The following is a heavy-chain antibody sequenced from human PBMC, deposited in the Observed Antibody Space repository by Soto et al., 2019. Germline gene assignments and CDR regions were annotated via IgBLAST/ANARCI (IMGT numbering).Heavy chain of an antibody. CDR2: VYTSETT. CDR1: GGSMSGYY. Sequence: QVQLQESGPGLVKPSETLSLTCTVSGGSMSGYYWSWIRQSAGKGLEWIGRVYTSETTYYNPSLKSRFTMSLDTSKNKFSLNLYSLTAADTAVYYCAGNIAAAGRRYYGMDVWGQGTTVTVSS. J-gene: IGHJ6*02. D-gene: IGHD6-13*01. CDR3: AGNIAAAGRRYYGMDV. V-gene: IGHV4-4*07.